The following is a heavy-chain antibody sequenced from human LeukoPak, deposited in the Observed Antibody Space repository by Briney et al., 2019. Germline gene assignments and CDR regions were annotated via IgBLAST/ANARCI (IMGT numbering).Heavy chain of an antibody. CDR2: IIPILGIA. CDR1: GGTFSSYA. Sequence: SVTVSCKPSGGTFSSYAISWVRQAPRQGLEWMGRIIPILGIANYAQKSHGRVTIPADKSTTTAHMELGSLRSEDNAVYYWARVPDYYDSSGPVDYWGQGTLVTVSS. V-gene: IGHV1-69*04. D-gene: IGHD3-22*01. J-gene: IGHJ4*02. CDR3: ARVPDYYDSSGPVDY.